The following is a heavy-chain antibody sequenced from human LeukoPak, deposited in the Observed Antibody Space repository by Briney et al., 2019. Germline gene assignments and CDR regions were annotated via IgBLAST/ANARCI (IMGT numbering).Heavy chain of an antibody. Sequence: PSETLSLTCTVSGGSISSSSYYWGWIRQPPGKGLEWIGSIYYSGSTYYNPSLKSRVTISVDTSKNQFSLKLSSVTAADTAVYYCARGRCSGGSCYTKRNFDYWGQGTLVTVSS. CDR2: IYYSGST. CDR1: GGSISSSSYY. V-gene: IGHV4-39*01. J-gene: IGHJ4*02. D-gene: IGHD2-15*01. CDR3: ARGRCSGGSCYTKRNFDY.